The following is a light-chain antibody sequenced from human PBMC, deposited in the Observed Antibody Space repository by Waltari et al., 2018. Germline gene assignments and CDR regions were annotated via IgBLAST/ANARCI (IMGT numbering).Light chain of an antibody. Sequence: QSALTQPRSVSGSPGQSVTISCTGTSSDVGGYNYVSWYQQPPGKAPKFMIYDVSKRPSGVPDRFSGSKSGNTASLTISGLQAEDEADYYCCSYSGSHSVILGGGTKLTVL. J-gene: IGLJ2*01. CDR3: CSYSGSHSVI. CDR1: SSDVGGYNY. V-gene: IGLV2-11*01. CDR2: DVS.